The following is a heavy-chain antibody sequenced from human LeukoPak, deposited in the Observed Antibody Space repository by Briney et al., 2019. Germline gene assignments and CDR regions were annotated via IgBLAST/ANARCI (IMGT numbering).Heavy chain of an antibody. Sequence: SETLSLTCTVSSGSINNYYWSWIRQTPGKGLEWIGYILSSGSTNYNPSVKSRVTVSVDTSKNQFSLKLSSVTAADTAVYYCARTNQISETAFDIWGQGTMVIVSS. D-gene: IGHD1-14*01. CDR1: SGSINNYY. CDR3: ARTNQISETAFDI. CDR2: ILSSGST. V-gene: IGHV4-59*01. J-gene: IGHJ3*02.